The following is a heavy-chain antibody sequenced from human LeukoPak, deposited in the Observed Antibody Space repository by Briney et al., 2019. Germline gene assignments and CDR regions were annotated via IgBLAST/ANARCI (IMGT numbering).Heavy chain of an antibody. J-gene: IGHJ6*02. D-gene: IGHD2-2*02. CDR1: GYDYTGFY. Sequence: ASVTVSCKASGYDYTGFYIYWVRQAPGQGLEWMGRTNPKSGGTNYGQKFQGRVTMTRDTSISTAYMELSRLTSDDTAVYYCARDGGYCGSTTCYSRAEYYYYGLDAWGQGTTVTVSS. V-gene: IGHV1-2*06. CDR2: TNPKSGGT. CDR3: ARDGGYCGSTTCYSRAEYYYYGLDA.